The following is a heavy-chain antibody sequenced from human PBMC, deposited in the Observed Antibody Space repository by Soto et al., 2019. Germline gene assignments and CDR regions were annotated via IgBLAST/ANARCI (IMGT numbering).Heavy chain of an antibody. Sequence: HPGGSLRLSCAASGFTFSSSGMHWVRQAPGKGLEWVAVISYDGSNKFYADSVKGRFTISRDSFRNTLYLQMNSLRAEDTAVYYCAKEFHSWNYFDYWGQGTLVTVSS. CDR1: GFTFSSSG. J-gene: IGHJ4*02. V-gene: IGHV3-30*18. CDR2: ISYDGSNK. D-gene: IGHD1-20*01. CDR3: AKEFHSWNYFDY.